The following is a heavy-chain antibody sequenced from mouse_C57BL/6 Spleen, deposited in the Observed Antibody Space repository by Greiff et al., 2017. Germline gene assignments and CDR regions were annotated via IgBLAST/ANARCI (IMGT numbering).Heavy chain of an antibody. CDR2: IYPRSGNT. D-gene: IGHD2-3*01. J-gene: IGHJ2*01. CDR3: ARGDDGYLYFDY. V-gene: IGHV1-81*01. CDR1: GYTFTSYG. Sequence: QVQLKQSGAELARPGASVKPSCKASGYTFTSYGISWVKQRTGQGLEWIGEIYPRSGNTYYNEKFKGKATLTADKSSSTAYMELRSLTSEDSAVYFCARGDDGYLYFDYWGQGTTLTVSS.